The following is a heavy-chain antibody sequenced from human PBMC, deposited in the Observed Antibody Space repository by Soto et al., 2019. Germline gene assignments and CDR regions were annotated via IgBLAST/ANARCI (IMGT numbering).Heavy chain of an antibody. J-gene: IGHJ4*02. CDR1: GFNFAAYS. D-gene: IGHD7-27*01. CDR2: IDPSGTYI. CDR3: ARDWLTGDAREAFDH. V-gene: IGHV3-21*01. Sequence: EVQLVESGGNLVNPGESLRLSCAVSGFNFAAYSLSWVRQAPGKGLEWVSSIDPSGTYIHYVDSVEGRFTISRDNAKSSLYLQMISLRVEDTAVYYCARDWLTGDAREAFDHWGQGTLVAVSS.